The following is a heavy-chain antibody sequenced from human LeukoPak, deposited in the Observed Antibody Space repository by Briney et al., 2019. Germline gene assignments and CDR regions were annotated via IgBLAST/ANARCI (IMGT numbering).Heavy chain of an antibody. J-gene: IGHJ4*02. CDR2: IRYDGSNK. CDR1: GFTFSSYG. CDR3: AKGGGAEWELVDY. D-gene: IGHD1-26*01. V-gene: IGHV3-30*02. Sequence: PGGSLRLSCAASGFTFSSYGMHWVRQAPGKGLEWVAFIRYDGSNKYYADSVKGRFTISRDNSKNTLYLQMNSLRPEDTAVYYCAKGGGAEWELVDYWGQGTLVTVSS.